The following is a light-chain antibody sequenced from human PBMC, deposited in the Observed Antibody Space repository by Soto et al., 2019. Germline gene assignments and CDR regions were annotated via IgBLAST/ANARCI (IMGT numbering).Light chain of an antibody. CDR3: QQYYNTPFT. V-gene: IGKV4-1*01. Sequence: DIMMTQSPDSLAVSLGERATINCKSSQSVLYSSNNKNYLAWYQQNPGQPPKLLIYWASTRESGVPDRFSGSGSGTDFTLTINSLQAEDVAVYYCQQYYNTPFTFGPGTKVYIK. J-gene: IGKJ3*01. CDR2: WAS. CDR1: QSVLYSSNNKNY.